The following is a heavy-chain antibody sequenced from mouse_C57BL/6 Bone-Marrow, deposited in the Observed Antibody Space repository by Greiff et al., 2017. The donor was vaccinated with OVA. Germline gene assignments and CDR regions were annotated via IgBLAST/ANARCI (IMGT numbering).Heavy chain of an antibody. CDR2: IDPANDTT. D-gene: IGHD1-1*01. CDR3: ARGNFGSSFYAMDY. CDR1: GFNIKNTY. Sequence: EVKLMESVAELVRPGASVKLSCTASGFNIKNTYMHWVKQRPEQGLEWIGRIDPANDTTTYAPKFQGKATMTADTSSNTAYLQLSSLSSEDTAVYCCARGNFGSSFYAMDYWGQGTSVTVSS. J-gene: IGHJ4*01. V-gene: IGHV14-3*01.